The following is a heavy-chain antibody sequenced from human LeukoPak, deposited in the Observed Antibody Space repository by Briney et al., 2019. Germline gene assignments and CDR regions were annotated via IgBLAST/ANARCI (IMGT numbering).Heavy chain of an antibody. CDR1: GGSISSSSYY. Sequence: SETLSLTCTVSGGSISSSSYYWGWIRQPPGKGLEWIGSIYYSGSTYYNPSLKSRVTISVDTSKNQFSLKLSSVTAADTAVYHCARKAVAAMAPFDYWGQGTLVTVSS. V-gene: IGHV4-39*07. CDR3: ARKAVAAMAPFDY. D-gene: IGHD5-18*01. J-gene: IGHJ4*02. CDR2: IYYSGST.